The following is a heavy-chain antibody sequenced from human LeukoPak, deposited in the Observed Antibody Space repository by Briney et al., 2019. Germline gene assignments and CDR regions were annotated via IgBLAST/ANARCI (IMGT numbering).Heavy chain of an antibody. CDR1: GGSISSSNW. J-gene: IGHJ4*02. D-gene: IGHD3-10*01. Sequence: PSETLSLTCAVSGGSISSSNWWSWVRQPPGKGLEWIGEIYHSGSTNYNPSLKSRVTMSVDKSKNHFSLRLSSVTAADTAMYYCARSRDGSGSFFHFDYWGQGTLVTVSS. V-gene: IGHV4-4*02. CDR3: ARSRDGSGSFFHFDY. CDR2: IYHSGST.